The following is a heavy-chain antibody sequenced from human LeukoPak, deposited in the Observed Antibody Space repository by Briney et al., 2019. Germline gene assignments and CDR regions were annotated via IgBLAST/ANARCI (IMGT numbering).Heavy chain of an antibody. CDR1: GYTFTSYG. CDR2: ISAYSGDA. J-gene: IGHJ4*02. V-gene: IGHV1-18*01. Sequence: ASVKVSCKASGYTFTSYGITWVRQAPGQGLEWMGWISAYSGDANYVQKFQGRVTMTTDTSTSTAHMELRSLRSDDTAVYYCARGRQGYQLLSVYWGQGTLVTVSS. D-gene: IGHD2-2*01. CDR3: ARGRQGYQLLSVY.